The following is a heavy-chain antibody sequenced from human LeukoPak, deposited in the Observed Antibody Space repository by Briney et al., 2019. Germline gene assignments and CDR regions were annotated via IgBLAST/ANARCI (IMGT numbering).Heavy chain of an antibody. D-gene: IGHD1-26*01. J-gene: IGHJ4*02. CDR2: LIKNGATT. V-gene: IGHV3-23*01. CDR1: GFTFSSYA. CDR3: VKDYRVGSSPAFGDF. Sequence: GGSLRLSCAASGFTFSSYAMSWVRQAPGKGLEWVSGLIKNGATTYYADSVKGRFSISRDNSMNTVYLQMNNLRAEDTAVYYCVKDYRVGSSPAFGDFWGQGTLVTVSS.